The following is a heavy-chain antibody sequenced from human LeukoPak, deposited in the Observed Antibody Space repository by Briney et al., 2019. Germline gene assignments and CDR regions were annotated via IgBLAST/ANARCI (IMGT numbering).Heavy chain of an antibody. CDR1: GFTFSSYV. CDR2: ISHDGSNK. D-gene: IGHD6-19*01. CDR3: ARDKDHGDSRGWDFFDY. Sequence: GGSLILSCAASGFTFSSYVMHWVRQAPGKGLEWVAVISHDGSNKYNADSVKGRFTISRDNSKNTLYLQMNILRAEDSAIYYCARDKDHGDSRGWDFFDYWGLGTLVTVSS. V-gene: IGHV3-30*03. J-gene: IGHJ4*02.